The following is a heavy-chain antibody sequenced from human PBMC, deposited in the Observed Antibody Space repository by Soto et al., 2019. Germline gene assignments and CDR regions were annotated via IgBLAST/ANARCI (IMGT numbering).Heavy chain of an antibody. CDR2: ISSSSSTI. Sequence: VQVVESGGGLVQTGGSLRLSCEASGFTFSSNSMNWVRQAPGKGLEWISYISSSSSTIYADSVKGRFTISRDKAKNSLHLQMNSRRDEDTAVYYSARVIWSGNLTRDHWRQGNLVTVSS. V-gene: IGHV3-48*02. CDR3: ARVIWSGNLTRDH. CDR1: GFTFSSNS. J-gene: IGHJ4*02. D-gene: IGHD3-3*01.